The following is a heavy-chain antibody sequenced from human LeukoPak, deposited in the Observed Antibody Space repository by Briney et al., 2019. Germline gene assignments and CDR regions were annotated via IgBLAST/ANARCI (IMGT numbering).Heavy chain of an antibody. CDR1: GYTFTSYG. Sequence: GASVKVSCKASGYTFTSYGISWVRQAPGQGLEWMGWISAYNGDTNYEQKLQGRVTMTTDTSTSTAYMELRSLRSDDTAVYYCARDGARVYYGSGSYSMDYYYYGMDVWGQGTTVTVSS. J-gene: IGHJ6*02. CDR2: ISAYNGDT. CDR3: ARDGARVYYGSGSYSMDYYYYGMDV. D-gene: IGHD3-10*01. V-gene: IGHV1-18*01.